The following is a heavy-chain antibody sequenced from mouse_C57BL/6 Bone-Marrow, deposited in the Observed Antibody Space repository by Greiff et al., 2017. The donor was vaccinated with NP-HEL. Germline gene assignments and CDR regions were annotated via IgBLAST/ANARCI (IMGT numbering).Heavy chain of an antibody. CDR3: ARTGNSVPSYWYFDV. Sequence: VQLQQSGPGLVQPSQSLSITCTVSGFSLTSYGVHWVRQSPGKGLEWLGVIWSGGSTDYNAALLSRLSISKDNSKSQVFFKMNSLQADDAAIYYCARTGNSVPSYWYFDVWGTGTTVTV. CDR2: IWSGGST. D-gene: IGHD2-12*01. V-gene: IGHV2-2*01. CDR1: GFSLTSYG. J-gene: IGHJ1*03.